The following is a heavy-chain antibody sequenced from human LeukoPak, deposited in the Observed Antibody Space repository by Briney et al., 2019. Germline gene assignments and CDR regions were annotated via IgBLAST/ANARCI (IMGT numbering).Heavy chain of an antibody. J-gene: IGHJ4*02. V-gene: IGHV3-23*01. Sequence: GGSLRLSCAASGFTFSNFAKSWVRQAPGKGLEWVSAITGSAGNIYYAESVKGRFTISRDNSKNTLYVQMSSLRAEDTALYYCVRETHYVSGSRRGYYFDYWGQGSLVTVSA. D-gene: IGHD3-10*01. CDR1: GFTFSNFA. CDR3: VRETHYVSGSRRGYYFDY. CDR2: ITGSAGNI.